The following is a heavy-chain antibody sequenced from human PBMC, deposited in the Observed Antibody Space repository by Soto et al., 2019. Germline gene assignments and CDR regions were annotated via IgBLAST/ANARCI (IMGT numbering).Heavy chain of an antibody. V-gene: IGHV3-30*18. CDR1: GFTFSSYG. CDR2: ISYDGSNK. CDR3: AKVSYYDSSGYYYEPYFDY. D-gene: IGHD3-22*01. J-gene: IGHJ4*02. Sequence: GGSLRLSCAASGFTFSSYGMHWVRQAPGKGLEWVAVISYDGSNKYYADSVKGRFTISRDNSKNTLYLQMNSLRAEDTAVYYCAKVSYYDSSGYYYEPYFDYWGQGTLVTVSS.